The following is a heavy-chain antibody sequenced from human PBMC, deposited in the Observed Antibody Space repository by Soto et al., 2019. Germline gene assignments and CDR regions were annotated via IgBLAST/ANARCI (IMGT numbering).Heavy chain of an antibody. Sequence: SETLSLTCTVSGGSISSGDYYWSWIRQPPGKGLEWIGYIYYSGSTYHNPSLKSRVTISVDTSKNQFSLKLSSVTAADTAVYYCARDQIGSSPLYYYYGMDVWGQGTTVTVSS. CDR3: ARDQIGSSPLYYYYGMDV. D-gene: IGHD6-6*01. J-gene: IGHJ6*02. CDR1: GGSISSGDYY. CDR2: IYYSGST. V-gene: IGHV4-30-4*01.